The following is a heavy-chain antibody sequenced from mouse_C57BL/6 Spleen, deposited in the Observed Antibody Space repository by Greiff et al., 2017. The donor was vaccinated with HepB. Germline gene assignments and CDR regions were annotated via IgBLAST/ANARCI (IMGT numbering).Heavy chain of an antibody. CDR2: ISDGGSYT. V-gene: IGHV5-4*01. CDR3: ARDHYYGSSPYFDD. D-gene: IGHD1-1*01. CDR1: GFTFSSYA. Sequence: DVMLVESGGGLVKPGGSLKLSCAASGFTFSSYAMSWVRQTPEKRLEWVATISDGGSYTYYPDNVKGRFTISRDNAKNNLYLQMSHLKSEDTAMYYCARDHYYGSSPYFDDWGQGTTLTVAS. J-gene: IGHJ2*01.